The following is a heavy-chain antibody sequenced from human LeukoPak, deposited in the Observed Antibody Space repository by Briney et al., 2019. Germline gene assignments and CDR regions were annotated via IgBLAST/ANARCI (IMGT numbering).Heavy chain of an antibody. V-gene: IGHV1-69*13. J-gene: IGHJ4*02. D-gene: IGHD4/OR15-4a*01. CDR3: ARDSPYRTSGVPTILGGDY. Sequence: SVKVSCKASGGSFTSYAINWVRQAPGRGLEWMGRIIPMFRTPNYAQDFQDKVTITADDSTGTGYMELSSLRSEDTAVYYCARDSPYRTSGVPTILGGDYWGQGTLVTVSS. CDR2: IIPMFRTP. CDR1: GGSFTSYA.